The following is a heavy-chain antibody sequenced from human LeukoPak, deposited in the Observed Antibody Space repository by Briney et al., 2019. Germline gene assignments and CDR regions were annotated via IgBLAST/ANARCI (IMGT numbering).Heavy chain of an antibody. CDR1: GFTFSSFN. D-gene: IGHD6-19*01. J-gene: IGHJ4*02. V-gene: IGHV3-21*01. CDR3: ARFNSGWNDY. CDR2: ISSTSSLI. Sequence: PGGSLRLSCAASGFTFSSFNMNWVRQAPGKGLEWVSSISSTSSLIWYADSLKGRFTISRDNAKNSLYLQMDTLRAEDTAVYYCARFNSGWNDYWGQGTLVTVSS.